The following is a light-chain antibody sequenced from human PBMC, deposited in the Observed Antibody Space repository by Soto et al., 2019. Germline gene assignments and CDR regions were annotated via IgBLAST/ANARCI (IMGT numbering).Light chain of an antibody. CDR2: DAY. J-gene: IGKJ1*01. Sequence: DIQMTQSPSSLSASVGDRVTITCRASQSISSWLAWYQQKPGKAHKLLIYDAYSLESGVQSRFSGSGSGTEFTLTIRSLQPDDFATYYCKQYNSYSGTVGQGTKVDIK. V-gene: IGKV1-5*01. CDR1: QSISSW. CDR3: KQYNSYSGT.